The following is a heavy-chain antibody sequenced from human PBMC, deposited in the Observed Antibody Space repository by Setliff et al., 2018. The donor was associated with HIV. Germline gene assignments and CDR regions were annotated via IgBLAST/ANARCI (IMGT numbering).Heavy chain of an antibody. D-gene: IGHD4-4*01. V-gene: IGHV1-69*06. CDR1: GGRFSSYA. CDR2: IIPMFGSA. CDR3: ARGLRQNRSNSDVFDV. Sequence: GASVKVSCKASGGRFSSYAMSWVRQAPGQGLEWMGGIIPMFGSANYAQKFQGRVTITADTSISTVYMELTSLRSEDMAVYYCARGLRQNRSNSDVFDVWGQGTVVTVSS. J-gene: IGHJ3*01.